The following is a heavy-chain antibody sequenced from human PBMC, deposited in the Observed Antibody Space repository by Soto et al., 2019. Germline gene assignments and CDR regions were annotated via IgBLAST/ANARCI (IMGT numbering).Heavy chain of an antibody. Sequence: PGGSLRLSCAASGINFKSSVMNWVRQAPGKGLEWVSTISGSGTGTYYAESVKGRFTISRDNSRNTLFLQMNSLRVEDTAIYYCEKLSAYSSGYFWGQGTMVTVYS. CDR3: EKLSAYSSGYF. J-gene: IGHJ4*02. CDR1: GINFKSSV. D-gene: IGHD5-18*01. V-gene: IGHV3-23*01. CDR2: ISGSGTGT.